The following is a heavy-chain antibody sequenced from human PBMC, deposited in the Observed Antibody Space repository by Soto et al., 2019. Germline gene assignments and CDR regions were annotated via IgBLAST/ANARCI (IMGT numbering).Heavy chain of an antibody. D-gene: IGHD2-15*01. CDR1: GGSINSNNYY. Sequence: QLQLQESGPGLVKPSETLSLTCSVSGGSINSNNYYWAWIRQPPGNGLAWIASVYYDGSTYYNPSLKSRVPISVDASKNRFSLQLRSVTAADTAVYYCAKVVVAATRHTDFDSWGQGTLVTVSS. V-gene: IGHV4-39*01. CDR3: AKVVVAATRHTDFDS. CDR2: VYYDGST. J-gene: IGHJ4*02.